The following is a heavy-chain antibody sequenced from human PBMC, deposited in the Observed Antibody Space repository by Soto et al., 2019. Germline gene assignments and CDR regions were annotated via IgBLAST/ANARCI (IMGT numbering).Heavy chain of an antibody. CDR1: GYPFSGYY. Sequence: QVQLVQSGAEVKKPGASVKVSCKASGYPFSGYYMHWVRQAPGQGLEWMGWINTLSGDTSFPQKLQGRLAMTRDTSIDTAFMEVSRLTSDDTAIYYCARSLLNVILPLAYWGQGTLVSVSS. CDR2: INTLSGDT. CDR3: ARSLLNVILPLAY. J-gene: IGHJ4*02. D-gene: IGHD3-3*02. V-gene: IGHV1-2*02.